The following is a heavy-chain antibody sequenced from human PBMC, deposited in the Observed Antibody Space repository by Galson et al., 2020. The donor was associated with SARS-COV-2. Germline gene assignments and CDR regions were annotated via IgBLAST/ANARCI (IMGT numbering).Heavy chain of an antibody. J-gene: IGHJ5*02. V-gene: IGHV4-31*03. D-gene: IGHD2-2*01. CDR2: IYYSGST. CDR3: ARGREPYCSRTICPRLNWCDA. CDR1: GDSINSGGYY. Sequence: SETLSLTCTISGDSINSGGYYWTWIRQHPGKGLEWIGDIYYSGSTSYNPSLKSRVTISVDTSKTEFSLRLTSVTAADTAVYYCARGREPYCSRTICPRLNWCDAWGQGSLGTCSS.